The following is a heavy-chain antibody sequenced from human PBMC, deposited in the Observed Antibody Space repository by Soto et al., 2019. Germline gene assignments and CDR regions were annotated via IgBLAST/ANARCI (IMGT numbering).Heavy chain of an antibody. V-gene: IGHV4-30-4*01. CDR1: GGSVSSGEYD. Sequence: PAETLSLTCTVSGGSVSSGEYDVCWIPQPPGKGLEWIGYIYYSGSTYYNPSLKSRVTISVDTSKNQFSLKLSSVTAADTAVYYCAREAAAGNWFVPWGQGTLVTVSS. CDR3: AREAAAGNWFVP. J-gene: IGHJ5*02. CDR2: IYYSGST. D-gene: IGHD6-13*01.